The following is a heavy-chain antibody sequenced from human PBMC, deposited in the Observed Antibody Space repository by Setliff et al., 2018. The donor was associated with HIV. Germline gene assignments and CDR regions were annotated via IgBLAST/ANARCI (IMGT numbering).Heavy chain of an antibody. CDR1: GAPISSYY. D-gene: IGHD5-12*01. V-gene: IGHV4-59*01. Sequence: ASETLSLTCKVSGAPISSYYWNWIRKPPGKGLEWIGYIYNSGYTNYKPSLKSRVTISLDTSKNQFSLNLRSVTAADTAVYYCARGDGYRGNDAYYDSGMDVWGQGITVTVSS. CDR3: ARGDGYRGNDAYYDSGMDV. J-gene: IGHJ6*02. CDR2: IYNSGYT.